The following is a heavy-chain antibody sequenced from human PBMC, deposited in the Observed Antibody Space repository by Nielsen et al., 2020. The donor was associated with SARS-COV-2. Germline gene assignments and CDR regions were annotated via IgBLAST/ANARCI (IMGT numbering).Heavy chain of an antibody. J-gene: IGHJ4*02. CDR3: ARRRRYCSGGSCYFYYFDY. Sequence: GESLKISCAASGFTFDDFCMSWVRQAPGKGLEWVSGINWNGGSTGYADSVKGRFTISRDNAKNSLYLQMNSLRAEDTALYYCARRRRYCSGGSCYFYYFDYWGQGTLVTVSS. CDR1: GFTFDDFC. D-gene: IGHD2-15*01. CDR2: INWNGGST. V-gene: IGHV3-20*04.